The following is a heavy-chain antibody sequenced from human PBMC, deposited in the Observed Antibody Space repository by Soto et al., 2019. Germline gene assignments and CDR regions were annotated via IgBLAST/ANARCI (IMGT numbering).Heavy chain of an antibody. CDR2: ISSSSSYI. Sequence: GGSLRLSCAASGFTFSSYSMNWVRPAPGKGLEWVSSISSSSSYIYYADSVKGRFTISRDNAKNSLYLQMNSLRAEDTAVYYCARFSVGRAMATPVDYWGQGTLVTVSS. D-gene: IGHD5-12*01. V-gene: IGHV3-21*01. J-gene: IGHJ4*02. CDR3: ARFSVGRAMATPVDY. CDR1: GFTFSSYS.